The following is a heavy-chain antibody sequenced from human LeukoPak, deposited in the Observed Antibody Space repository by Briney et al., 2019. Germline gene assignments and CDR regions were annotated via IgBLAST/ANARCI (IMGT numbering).Heavy chain of an antibody. CDR1: GYTFTDYY. CDR3: ARDESDDRSGFYYFNY. Sequence: ASVKVSCKASGYTFTDYYIHWVRRAPGQGLEWMGWINPNSGGTSYAQKFQGRVTMTRDTSIGSAYMELSRLRSDDSAVYYCARDESDDRSGFYYFNYWGQGTLVTVSS. D-gene: IGHD3-22*01. V-gene: IGHV1-2*02. J-gene: IGHJ4*02. CDR2: INPNSGGT.